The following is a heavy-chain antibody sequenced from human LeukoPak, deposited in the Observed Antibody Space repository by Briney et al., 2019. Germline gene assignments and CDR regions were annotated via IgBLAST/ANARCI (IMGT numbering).Heavy chain of an antibody. Sequence: GGSLRLSCAASGFTFSSYSMNWVRQAPGKGLEWVSSISSSSSYIYYADSVKGRFTISRDNAKNSLYLQMNSLRAEDAAVYYCARGFSSMCDYWGQGTLVTVSS. CDR2: ISSSSSYI. V-gene: IGHV3-21*01. CDR1: GFTFSSYS. CDR3: ARGFSSMCDY. D-gene: IGHD6-13*01. J-gene: IGHJ4*02.